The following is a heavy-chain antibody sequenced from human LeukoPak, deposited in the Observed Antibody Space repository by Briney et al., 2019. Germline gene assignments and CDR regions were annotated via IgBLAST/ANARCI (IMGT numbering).Heavy chain of an antibody. CDR1: GGSISSGGYY. CDR3: ARAPDVDTYYFDY. J-gene: IGHJ4*02. Sequence: PSQTLSLTGTVSGGSISSGGYYWSWIRQHPGKGLEWIGYIYYSGSTYYNPSLKSRVTISVDTSKNQFSLKLSSVTAADTAVYYCARAPDVDTYYFDYWGQGTLVTVSS. V-gene: IGHV4-31*03. D-gene: IGHD3/OR15-3a*01. CDR2: IYYSGST.